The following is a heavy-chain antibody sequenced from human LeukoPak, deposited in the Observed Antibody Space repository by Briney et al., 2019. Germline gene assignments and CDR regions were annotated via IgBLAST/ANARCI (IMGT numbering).Heavy chain of an antibody. CDR2: ISSSGSTI. CDR3: ASALQPYYYYDSGSISYFDY. D-gene: IGHD3-10*01. CDR1: GFTFSSYE. Sequence: GGSLTLSCAASGFTFSSYEMNWVRHSPGRGLEWVSYISSSGSTIYYADSVKGRFTISRDNAKNSLYLQMNSLRAEDTAVYYCASALQPYYYYDSGSISYFDYWGQGTLVTVSS. J-gene: IGHJ4*02. V-gene: IGHV3-48*03.